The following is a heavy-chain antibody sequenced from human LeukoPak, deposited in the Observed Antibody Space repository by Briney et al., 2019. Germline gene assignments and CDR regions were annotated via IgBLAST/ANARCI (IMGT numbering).Heavy chain of an antibody. Sequence: SQTLSLTCAVSGGSISSGGYSWSWIRQPPGKGLEWIGYIYHNGNTYYSPSLKSRVTISVDRSKNQLSLKLSSVTAADTAVYYCARQSGYSYGYFGYWGQGTLVTVSS. CDR1: GGSISSGGYS. CDR2: IYHNGNT. V-gene: IGHV4-30-2*01. J-gene: IGHJ4*02. D-gene: IGHD5-18*01. CDR3: ARQSGYSYGYFGY.